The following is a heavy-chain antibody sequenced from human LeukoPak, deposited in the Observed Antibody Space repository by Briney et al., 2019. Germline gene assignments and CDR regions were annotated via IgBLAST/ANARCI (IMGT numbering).Heavy chain of an antibody. Sequence: SQTLSLTCASSGDSVSSSTDAWNWIRQSPSRGPEWLGRTYYRSKWYNDYAVSVESRITINPDTSKNQFSLQLNSVTPEDTAVYYCARGANRVFDYWGQGTLVTVSS. D-gene: IGHD1-14*01. V-gene: IGHV6-1*01. J-gene: IGHJ4*02. CDR3: ARGANRVFDY. CDR1: GDSVSSSTDA. CDR2: TYYRSKWYN.